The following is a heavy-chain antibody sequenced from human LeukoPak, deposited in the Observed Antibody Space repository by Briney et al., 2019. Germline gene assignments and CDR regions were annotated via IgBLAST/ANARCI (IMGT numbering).Heavy chain of an antibody. J-gene: IGHJ4*02. D-gene: IGHD3-10*01. CDR2: IRSTANGYAT. CDR3: TGNYYGSGSYADFDY. Sequence: WVRQPPGKGLEWVGRIRSTANGYATAYAASVKGRFTISRDDSKNTAYLQMDSLKTEGTAVYYCTGNYYGSGSYADFDYWGQGTLVTVSS. V-gene: IGHV3-73*01.